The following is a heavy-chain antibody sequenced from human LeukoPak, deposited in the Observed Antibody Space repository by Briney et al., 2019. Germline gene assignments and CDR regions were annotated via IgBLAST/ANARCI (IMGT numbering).Heavy chain of an antibody. CDR3: ARVGGYYYYYYGMDV. J-gene: IGHJ6*02. V-gene: IGHV4-34*01. Sequence: SETLSLTCAVYGGSFSGYYWSWIRQPPGKGLEWIGEIDHSGSTNYNPSLKRRVTISVDTSKNQFSLKLSSVTAADTAVYYCARVGGYYYYYYGMDVWGQGTTVTVSS. D-gene: IGHD4-23*01. CDR2: IDHSGST. CDR1: GGSFSGYY.